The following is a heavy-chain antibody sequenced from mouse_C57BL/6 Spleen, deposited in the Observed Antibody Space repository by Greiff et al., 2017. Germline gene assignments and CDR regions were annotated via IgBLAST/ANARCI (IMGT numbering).Heavy chain of an antibody. Sequence: EVQLVESGGGLVQSGRSLRLSCATSGFTFSDFYMEWVRQAPGKGLEWIAASRNKANDYTTEYSASVKGRFIVSRDTSQSILYLQMNALRAEDTAIYDCARASTGPDWYFDVWGTGTTVTVSS. D-gene: IGHD4-1*02. CDR1: GFTFSDFY. CDR3: ARASTGPDWYFDV. J-gene: IGHJ1*03. CDR2: SRNKANDYTT. V-gene: IGHV7-1*01.